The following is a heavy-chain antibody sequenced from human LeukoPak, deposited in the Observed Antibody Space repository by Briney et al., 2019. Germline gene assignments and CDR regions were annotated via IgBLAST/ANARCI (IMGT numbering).Heavy chain of an antibody. CDR3: ARRIPYYYDSSGYTSLDY. V-gene: IGHV4-34*01. J-gene: IGHJ4*02. Sequence: SETLSLTCAVYGGSFSGYYWSWLRQPPGKGLEWMGEINHSGSTNYNPSLKSRVTISVDTSKNQFSLKLSSVTAADTAVYYCARRIPYYYDSSGYTSLDYWGQGTLVTVSS. D-gene: IGHD3-22*01. CDR2: INHSGST. CDR1: GGSFSGYY.